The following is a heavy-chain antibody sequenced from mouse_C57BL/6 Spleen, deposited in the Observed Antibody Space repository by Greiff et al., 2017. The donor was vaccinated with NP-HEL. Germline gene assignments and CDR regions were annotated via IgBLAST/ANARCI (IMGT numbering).Heavy chain of an antibody. CDR1: GYTFTSYW. D-gene: IGHD1-1*01. V-gene: IGHV1-53*01. Sequence: VQLQQPGTELVKPGASVKLSCKASGYTFTSYWMHWVKQRPGQGLEWIGNINPSNGGTNYNEKFKSKATLTVDKSSSTAYMQLSSLTSEDSAVYYCARGDYYGSKRNYFDYWGQGTTLTVSS. CDR3: ARGDYYGSKRNYFDY. J-gene: IGHJ2*01. CDR2: INPSNGGT.